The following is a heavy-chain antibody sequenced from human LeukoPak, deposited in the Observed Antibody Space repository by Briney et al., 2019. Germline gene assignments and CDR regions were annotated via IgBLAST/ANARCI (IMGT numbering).Heavy chain of an antibody. CDR2: VIPIFGTA. V-gene: IGHV1-69*05. J-gene: IGHJ4*02. CDR1: GDTFSSYA. Sequence: SVKVSCKASGDTFSSYAISWVRQAPGQGLEWMGRVIPIFGTANYAQKFQGRVTITTDESTSTAYMELSSLRSDDTAVYYCARDYSGSYYGYWGQGTLVTVSS. D-gene: IGHD1-26*01. CDR3: ARDYSGSYYGY.